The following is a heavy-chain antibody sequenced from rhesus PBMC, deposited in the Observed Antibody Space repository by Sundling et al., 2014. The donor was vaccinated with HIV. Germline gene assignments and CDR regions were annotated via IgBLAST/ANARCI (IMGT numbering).Heavy chain of an antibody. D-gene: IGHD3-22*01. J-gene: IGHJ4*01. Sequence: EVQLVESGGGGGTAWGGPWRLSCAASGFTFDDYAMHWVRQAPGKGLEWVSSISWDGDSTYYADSVKGRFTISRDNAKNSLYLQMDSLRAEDTALYYCARLTGVIIGNFDYWGQGVLVTVSS. V-gene: IGHV3-67*01. CDR3: ARLTGVIIGNFDY. CDR2: ISWDGDST. CDR1: GFTFDDYA.